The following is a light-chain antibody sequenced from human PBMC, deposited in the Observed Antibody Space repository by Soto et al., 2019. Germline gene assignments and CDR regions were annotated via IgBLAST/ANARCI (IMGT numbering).Light chain of an antibody. J-gene: IGKJ1*01. CDR2: GAS. CDR1: QSVSSRY. CDR3: QQYGSSPT. V-gene: IGKV3-20*01. Sequence: EIALTQSTGTLSLSPGERDTLSCRASQSVSSRYLAWYQQKPGQAPRLLIYGASSRATGIPDRFSGSGSGTDFTLTISILAPEDFAVYYCQQYGSSPTFGQRTKVYIK.